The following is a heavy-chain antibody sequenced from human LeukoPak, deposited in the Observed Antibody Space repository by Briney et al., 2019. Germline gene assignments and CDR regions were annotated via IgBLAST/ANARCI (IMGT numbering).Heavy chain of an antibody. J-gene: IGHJ4*02. CDR2: INPNSGGT. V-gene: IGHV1-2*02. CDR3: ANSAGGYGDYSYHLH. Sequence: ASVKVSCKASGYTFRQYSMSWVRQAPGKGLEWMGWINPNSGGTNYAQKFQGRVTMTRDTSISTAYMELSRLRSDDTAVYYCANSAGGYGDYSYHLHWGQGTLFTVSS. CDR1: GYTFRQYS. D-gene: IGHD4-17*01.